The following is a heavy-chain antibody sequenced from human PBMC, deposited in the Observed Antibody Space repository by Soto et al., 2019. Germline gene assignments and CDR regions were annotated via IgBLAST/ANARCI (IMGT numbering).Heavy chain of an antibody. V-gene: IGHV1-18*01. CDR1: GYMFRSYG. D-gene: IGHD3-10*01. Sequence: QGQLVQSGAEVKRPGASVKVSCKASGYMFRSYGISWVRQAPGQGLEWIGWISAFNGNTNYPQNLQGRVTMTTDTSTSTAYMELRTLRSDDSAMYYWARDGGYGAGSYFDYWGQGTLVTVSS. J-gene: IGHJ4*02. CDR3: ARDGGYGAGSYFDY. CDR2: ISAFNGNT.